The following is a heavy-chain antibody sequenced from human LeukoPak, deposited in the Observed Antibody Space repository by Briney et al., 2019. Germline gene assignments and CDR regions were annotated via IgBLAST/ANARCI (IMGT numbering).Heavy chain of an antibody. J-gene: IGHJ4*02. V-gene: IGHV4-59*12. CDR2: IYYSGST. D-gene: IGHD4-17*01. CDR1: GGSISSYY. Sequence: SETLSLTCTVSGGSISSYYWSWIRQPPGKGLEWIGTIYYSGSTNYNPSLKSRVTISVDTSKNQFSLKLSSVTAADTAVYYCARASHYGDYEPRPLDYWGQGTLVTVSS. CDR3: ARASHYGDYEPRPLDY.